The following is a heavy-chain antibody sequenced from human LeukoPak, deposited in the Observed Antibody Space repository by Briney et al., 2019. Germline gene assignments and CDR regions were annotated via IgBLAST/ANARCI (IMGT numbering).Heavy chain of an antibody. Sequence: SETLSLTCAVYGGSFSGYYWSWIRQPPGKGLEWIGEINHSGSTNYNLSLKSRVTISVDTSKNQFSLKLSSVTAADTAVYYCARRRFLEWLWSSWGQGTLVTVSS. CDR3: ARRRFLEWLWSS. V-gene: IGHV4-34*01. J-gene: IGHJ5*02. D-gene: IGHD3-3*01. CDR2: INHSGST. CDR1: GGSFSGYY.